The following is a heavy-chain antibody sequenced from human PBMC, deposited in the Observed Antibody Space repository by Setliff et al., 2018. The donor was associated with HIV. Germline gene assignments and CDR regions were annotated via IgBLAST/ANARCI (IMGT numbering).Heavy chain of an antibody. D-gene: IGHD6-19*01. CDR3: VRGYRSAWNSWFDA. V-gene: IGHV1-3*01. Sequence: ASVKVSCKASGYTFTNYTMHWVRQAPGQGLEWMTWINAGNGNAKYSQKFQGRGSITRDTSASTAYMDLSSLRADDTAVYSCVRGYRSAWNSWFDAWGQGTRVTVSS. CDR1: GYTFTNYT. J-gene: IGHJ5*02. CDR2: INAGNGNA.